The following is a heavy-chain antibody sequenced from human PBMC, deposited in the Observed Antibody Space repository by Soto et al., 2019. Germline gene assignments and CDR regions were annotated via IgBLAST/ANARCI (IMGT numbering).Heavy chain of an antibody. CDR3: ARDRIEVATAYTYDV. CDR2: IKEDGTER. J-gene: IGHJ4*02. D-gene: IGHD6-19*01. V-gene: IGHV3-7*03. CDR1: RFSFKSYR. Sequence: GGSLRLSCAASRFSFKSYRLSGARQDTGKGLEWVAKIKEDGTERNYMDSVKGRFTISRDNANNSLYLQMNRLRAEDPARYYCARDRIEVATAYTYDVWGQGTQVTVSS.